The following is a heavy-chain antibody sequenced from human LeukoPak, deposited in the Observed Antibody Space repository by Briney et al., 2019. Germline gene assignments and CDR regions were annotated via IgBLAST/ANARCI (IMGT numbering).Heavy chain of an antibody. V-gene: IGHV3-21*01. CDR1: GFTFSSYS. CDR2: ISSSSSYI. J-gene: IGHJ5*02. D-gene: IGHD3-10*01. CDR3: ARDSLNSYYYGSGSFLNWFHP. Sequence: PGGSLRLSCAASGFTFSSYSMNWVRQAPGKGLEWVSSISSSSSYIYYADSVKGRFTISRDNAKNSLYLQMNSLRAEDTAVYYCARDSLNSYYYGSGSFLNWFHPWGQGTLVTVSS.